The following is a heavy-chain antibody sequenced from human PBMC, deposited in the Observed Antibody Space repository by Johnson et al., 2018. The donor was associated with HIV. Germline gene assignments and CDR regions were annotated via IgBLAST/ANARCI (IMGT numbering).Heavy chain of an antibody. CDR2: ISYDGSNK. D-gene: IGHD6-6*01. Sequence: QVQLVESGGGVVQPGRSLRLSCAASGFTFSSYAMHWVRQAPGKGLVWVAVISYDGSNKYYAVSVKGRFTISRDNSKNTLYLQMNSLRAEDTAVSYCARRGYSSSGGAFDIWGQGTMVTVSS. CDR1: GFTFSSYA. V-gene: IGHV3-30-3*01. CDR3: ARRGYSSSGGAFDI. J-gene: IGHJ3*02.